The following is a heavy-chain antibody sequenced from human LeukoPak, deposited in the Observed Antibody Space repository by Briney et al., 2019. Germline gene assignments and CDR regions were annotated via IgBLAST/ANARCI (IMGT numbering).Heavy chain of an antibody. D-gene: IGHD6-19*01. Sequence: SETLSLTCAVYGGSFSGYYWSWIRQPPGKGLEWIGKINHSGSTNYNPSLKSRVTTSVDTSKNQFSLKLSSVTAADTAFYCCARDGPRSGWYRWFDPWGQGTLVTVSS. J-gene: IGHJ5*02. CDR3: ARDGPRSGWYRWFDP. CDR2: INHSGST. V-gene: IGHV4-34*01. CDR1: GGSFSGYY.